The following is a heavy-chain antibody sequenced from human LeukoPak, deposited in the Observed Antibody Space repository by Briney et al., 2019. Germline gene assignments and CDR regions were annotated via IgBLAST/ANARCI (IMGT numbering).Heavy chain of an antibody. CDR2: SNAGNGNT. Sequence: ASVKVSCKASGYTFTSYAMHWVRQAPGQRLEWRGWSNAGNGNTKYSQEFQGRVTITRDTSASTAYMELSSLRSEDMAVYYCARGYYDSSGYYYLDYWGQGTLVTVSS. CDR3: ARGYYDSSGYYYLDY. D-gene: IGHD3-22*01. V-gene: IGHV1-3*02. CDR1: GYTFTSYA. J-gene: IGHJ4*02.